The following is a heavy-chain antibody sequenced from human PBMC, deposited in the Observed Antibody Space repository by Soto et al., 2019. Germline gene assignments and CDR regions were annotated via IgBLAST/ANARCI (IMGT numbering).Heavy chain of an antibody. Sequence: GGSLRLSCAASGFTFSSYGMHWVRQAPGKGLEWVAVIWYDGSNKYYADSVKGRFTISRDNSKNTLYLQMNSLRAEDTAVYYCARGGEYSGYGFDYWGQGTLVTVSS. CDR1: GFTFSSYG. J-gene: IGHJ4*02. CDR3: ARGGEYSGYGFDY. V-gene: IGHV3-33*01. D-gene: IGHD5-12*01. CDR2: IWYDGSNK.